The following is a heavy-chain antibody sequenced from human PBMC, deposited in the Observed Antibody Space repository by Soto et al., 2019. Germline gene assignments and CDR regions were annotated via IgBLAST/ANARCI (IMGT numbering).Heavy chain of an antibody. CDR2: IYHTGNA. CDR3: AKGTTTEKVDS. CDR1: GDSISNSRFY. Sequence: SETLSLTCSVSGDSISNSRFYWAWIRQPPGEGLEWIGSIYHTGNAYYNPSLKSRVTIFVDTSKNQFSLKLTSVSAADAGMYYCAKGTTTEKVDSWGHGILVTVSS. V-gene: IGHV4-39*07. J-gene: IGHJ5*01. D-gene: IGHD1-1*01.